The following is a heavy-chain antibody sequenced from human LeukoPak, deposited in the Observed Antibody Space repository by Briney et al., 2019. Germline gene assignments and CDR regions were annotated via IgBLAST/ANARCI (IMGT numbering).Heavy chain of an antibody. V-gene: IGHV1-2*02. J-gene: IGHJ3*02. CDR2: INPNSGGT. CDR3: ARLSSSWPHAFDI. Sequence: ASVKVSCKASGYTFTGYYMHWVRQAPGQGLEWMGWINPNSGGTNYAQKFQGRVTMTRDTSNSTAYMELSRLRSDDTAVYYCARLSSSWPHAFDIWGQGTMVTASS. D-gene: IGHD6-13*01. CDR1: GYTFTGYY.